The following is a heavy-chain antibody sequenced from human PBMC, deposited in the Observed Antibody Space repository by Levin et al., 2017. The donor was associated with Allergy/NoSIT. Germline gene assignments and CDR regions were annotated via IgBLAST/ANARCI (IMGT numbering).Heavy chain of an antibody. J-gene: IGHJ6*02. D-gene: IGHD3-3*01. CDR1: GGSISSYY. V-gene: IGHV4-4*07. CDR3: ARNGVWGVDFWSGYYGGYYYGMDV. Sequence: SETLSLTCTVSGGSISSYYWSWIRQPAGKGLEWIGRIYTSGSTNYNPSLKSRVTMSVDTSKNQFSLKLSSVTAADTAVYYCARNGVWGVDFWSGYYGGYYYGMDVWGQGTTVTVSS. CDR2: IYTSGST.